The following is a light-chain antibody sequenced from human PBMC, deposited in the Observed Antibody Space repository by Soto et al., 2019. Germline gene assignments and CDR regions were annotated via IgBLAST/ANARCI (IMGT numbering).Light chain of an antibody. CDR1: QSISSY. Sequence: DIQMTQSPSSLSASVGDRVTITCRASQSISSYLNWYQQKPGKAPKLLIYAASSLQSGVPSRFSGSGSGTDFNLTISSLQTEDFATYECQQRYSTTRTFGQGTKVDIK. CDR3: QQRYSTTRT. CDR2: AAS. J-gene: IGKJ1*01. V-gene: IGKV1-39*01.